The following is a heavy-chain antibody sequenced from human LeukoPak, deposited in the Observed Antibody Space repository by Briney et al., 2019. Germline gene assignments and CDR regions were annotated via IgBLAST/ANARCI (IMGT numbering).Heavy chain of an antibody. CDR2: ISSGGSTI. CDR3: ARRVRAAAIWFDP. V-gene: IGHV3-11*01. D-gene: IGHD6-13*01. Sequence: GGSLRLSCAASGFTFSDYYMSWIRQAPGKGLEWLSYISSGGSTIYYADSVKGRFTISRDNAKNSLYLQMNSLRAEDTAMYYCARRVRAAAIWFDPWGQGTLVTVSS. CDR1: GFTFSDYY. J-gene: IGHJ5*02.